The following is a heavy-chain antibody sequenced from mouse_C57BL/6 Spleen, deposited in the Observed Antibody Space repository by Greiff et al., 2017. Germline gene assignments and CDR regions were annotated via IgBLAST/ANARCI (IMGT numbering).Heavy chain of an antibody. CDR2: INPYNGGT. CDR1: GYTFTDYY. D-gene: IGHD3-2*02. V-gene: IGHV1-19*01. Sequence: EVQLQQSGPVLVKPGASVKMSCKASGYTFTDYYMNWVKQSHGKSLEWIGVINPYNGGTSYNQKFKGKATLTVDKSSSTAYMELNSLTSEDSAVYYCARSRGTAQAAFDYWGQGTTLTVSS. J-gene: IGHJ2*01. CDR3: ARSRGTAQAAFDY.